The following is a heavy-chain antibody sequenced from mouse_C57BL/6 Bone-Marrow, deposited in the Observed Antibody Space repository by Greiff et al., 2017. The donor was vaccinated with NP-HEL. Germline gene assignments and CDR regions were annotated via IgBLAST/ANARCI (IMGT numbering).Heavy chain of an antibody. CDR2: IRNKANGYTT. D-gene: IGHD1-1*01. CDR1: GFTFTDYY. Sequence: EVQLQESGGGLVQPGGSLSLSCAASGFTFTDYYMSWVRQPPGKALEWLGFIRNKANGYTTEYSASVKGRFTISRDNSQSILYLQMNALRAEDSATYYCARGITTGYAMDYWGQGTSVTVSS. J-gene: IGHJ4*01. V-gene: IGHV7-3*01. CDR3: ARGITTGYAMDY.